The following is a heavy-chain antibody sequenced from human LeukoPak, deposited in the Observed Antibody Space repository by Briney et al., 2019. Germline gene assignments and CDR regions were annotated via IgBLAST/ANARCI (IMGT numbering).Heavy chain of an antibody. Sequence: QPGGSLRLSCAASGFTFSSYAMSWVRQAPGKGLEWVSAISGSGGSTYYADSVKGRFTISRDNSKNTLYLQMNSLRAEDTAVYYCAKDYYCSGGSCYSSYFDYWGQGTLVTVSS. CDR3: AKDYYCSGGSCYSSYFDY. D-gene: IGHD2-15*01. CDR2: ISGSGGST. V-gene: IGHV3-23*01. CDR1: GFTFSSYA. J-gene: IGHJ4*02.